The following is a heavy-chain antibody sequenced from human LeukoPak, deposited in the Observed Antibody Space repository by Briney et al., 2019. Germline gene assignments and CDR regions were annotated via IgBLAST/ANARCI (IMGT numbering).Heavy chain of an antibody. CDR2: INDNGVGT. J-gene: IGHJ4*02. Sequence: GGSLRLSCAASGFTFSNYAMSWVRQAPGKGLEWVSAINDNGVGTFYADFVKGRFTISRDNSKNTLYLQINSLRAEDTAVYYLAKQVSAPGLIDDWGQGSLVSVSS. D-gene: IGHD2-8*01. V-gene: IGHV3-23*01. CDR3: AKQVSAPGLIDD. CDR1: GFTFSNYA.